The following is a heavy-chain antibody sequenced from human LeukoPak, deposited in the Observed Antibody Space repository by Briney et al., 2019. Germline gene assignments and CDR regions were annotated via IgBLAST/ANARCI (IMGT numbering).Heavy chain of an antibody. CDR3: AREVGYQYYDFWSGPRLDY. V-gene: IGHV1-2*02. D-gene: IGHD3-3*01. J-gene: IGHJ4*02. CDR2: INPNSGGT. Sequence: ASVKVSCKASGYTFTSYGISWVRQAPGQGLEWMGWINPNSGGTNYAQKFQGRVTMTRDTSISTAYMELSRLRSDDTAVYYCAREVGYQYYDFWSGPRLDYWGQGTLVTVSS. CDR1: GYTFTSYG.